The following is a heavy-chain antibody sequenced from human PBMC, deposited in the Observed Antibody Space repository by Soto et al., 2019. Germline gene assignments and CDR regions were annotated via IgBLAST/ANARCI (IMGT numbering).Heavy chain of an antibody. CDR3: ISVAMTPSDCSIPTCPIS. CDR1: GVRFNKAG. D-gene: IGHD2-2*01. CDR2: IKSKTDGGTT. J-gene: IGHJ4*02. Sequence: AWCGVRFNKAGMAWARQTPGKWLECVGRIKSKTDGGTTDYASPVKGRFTISRDDSRNTLYLQMNSLKSEDTAVYYCISVAMTPSDCSIPTCPISWGPGSLVTGSS. V-gene: IGHV3-15*01.